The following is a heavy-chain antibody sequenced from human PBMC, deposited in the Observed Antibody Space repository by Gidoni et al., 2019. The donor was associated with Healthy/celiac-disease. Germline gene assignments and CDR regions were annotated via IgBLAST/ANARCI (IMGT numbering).Heavy chain of an antibody. D-gene: IGHD6-13*01. Sequence: QVQLQQWGAGLLKPSETLSLTCAVYGGSFSCYYWSWIRQPPGKGLEWIGEINHSGSTNYNPSLKSRVTISVDTSKNQFSLKLSSVTAADTAVYYCASSYSSSWTDYWGQGTLVTVSS. CDR3: ASSYSSSWTDY. CDR1: GGSFSCYY. V-gene: IGHV4-34*01. J-gene: IGHJ4*02. CDR2: INHSGST.